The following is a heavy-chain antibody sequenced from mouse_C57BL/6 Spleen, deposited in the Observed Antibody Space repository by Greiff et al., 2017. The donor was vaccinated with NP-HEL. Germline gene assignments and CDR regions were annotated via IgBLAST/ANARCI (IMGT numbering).Heavy chain of an antibody. Sequence: QVQLQQSGPELVKPGASVKISCKASGYSFTSYYIHWVKQRPGQGLEWIGWIYPGSGNTKYNEKFKGKATLTADTSSSTAYMQLSSLTSEDSAVYYCARSYYGSSYDWYFDVWGTGTTVTVSS. V-gene: IGHV1-66*01. D-gene: IGHD1-1*01. CDR2: IYPGSGNT. CDR3: ARSYYGSSYDWYFDV. J-gene: IGHJ1*03. CDR1: GYSFTSYY.